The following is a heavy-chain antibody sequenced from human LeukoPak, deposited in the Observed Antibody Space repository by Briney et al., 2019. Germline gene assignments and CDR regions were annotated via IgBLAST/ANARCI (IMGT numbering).Heavy chain of an antibody. J-gene: IGHJ5*02. CDR3: AREVSGS. D-gene: IGHD7-27*01. CDR1: GYTFTNNN. V-gene: IGHV1-8*01. CDR2: MNPDSGDT. Sequence: ASVKVSCKASGYTFTNNNINWVRQATGQGLEWMGWMNPDSGDTGYAQKFQGRVTMTRNTSISTAYMELSSLTSEDTAVYYCAREVSGSWGQGTLVTVSS.